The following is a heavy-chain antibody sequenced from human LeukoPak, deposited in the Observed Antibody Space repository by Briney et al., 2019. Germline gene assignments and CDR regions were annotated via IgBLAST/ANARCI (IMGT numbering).Heavy chain of an antibody. D-gene: IGHD2-15*01. Sequence: SETLSLTCAVYGESFSDSYWSWIRQPPGKGLEWIGEILHSGDTNHNPSLKSRATISLDTSKNQFSLKLNSVTAADTATYYCARGEGGGSCYNNWGQGTQVTVSS. CDR2: ILHSGDT. CDR1: GESFSDSY. J-gene: IGHJ4*02. V-gene: IGHV4-34*04. CDR3: ARGEGGGSCYNN.